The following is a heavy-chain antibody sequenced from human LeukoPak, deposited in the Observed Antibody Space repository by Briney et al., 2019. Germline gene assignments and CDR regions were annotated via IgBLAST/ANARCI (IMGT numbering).Heavy chain of an antibody. J-gene: IGHJ5*02. CDR1: GGSFSGYY. CDR2: INHSGST. V-gene: IGHV4-34*01. Sequence: KASETLSLTCAVYGGSFSGYYWSWIRQPPGKGLEWIGEINHSGSTNYNPSLKSRVTISVDTSKNQFSLKLSSVTAADTAVYYCARHGPSGYYVTRSWFDPWGQGTLVTVSS. CDR3: ARHGPSGYYVTRSWFDP. D-gene: IGHD3-22*01.